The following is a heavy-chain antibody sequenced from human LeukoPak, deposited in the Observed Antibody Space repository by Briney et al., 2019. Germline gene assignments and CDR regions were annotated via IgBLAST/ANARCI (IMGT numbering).Heavy chain of an antibody. CDR3: AKGAYDYIEIAYFDY. V-gene: IGHV3-23*01. CDR1: GFIFNNYA. CDR2: IIGSSGST. Sequence: GGSLRLSCVASGFIFNNYAMNGVRQAPGEGVGWVSLIIGSSGSTFYADSVKGRFTISRDKSKNTLYLQMNSLRAEDTAVYYCAKGAYDYIEIAYFDYWGQGSLVTVSS. J-gene: IGHJ4*02. D-gene: IGHD5-12*01.